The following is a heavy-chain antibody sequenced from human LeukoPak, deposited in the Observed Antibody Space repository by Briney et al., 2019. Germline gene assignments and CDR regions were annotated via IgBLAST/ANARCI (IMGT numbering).Heavy chain of an antibody. Sequence: GGSLRLSCAASGFVFEDYGMHWVRQAPGKGLQWVSLISGDGDNTYYVDSAKGRFTISRDNSKNSLYLQMNSLRAEDTALYYCAKDIGSGSYYHFDYWGQGTLVTVSS. CDR2: ISGDGDNT. D-gene: IGHD1-26*01. J-gene: IGHJ4*02. V-gene: IGHV3-43D*03. CDR1: GFVFEDYG. CDR3: AKDIGSGSYYHFDY.